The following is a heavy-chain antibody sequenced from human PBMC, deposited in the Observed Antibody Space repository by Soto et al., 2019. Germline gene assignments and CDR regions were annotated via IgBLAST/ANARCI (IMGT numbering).Heavy chain of an antibody. CDR1: GFTFSSYA. CDR3: AREWVTMVRVYYYGMDV. V-gene: IGHV3-30-3*01. D-gene: IGHD3-10*01. J-gene: IGHJ6*02. CDR2: ISYDGSNK. Sequence: ESGGGVVQPGRSLRLSCAASGFTFSSYAMHWVRQAPGKGLEWVAVISYDGSNKYYADSVKGRFTISRDNSKNTLYLQMNSLRAEDTAVYYCAREWVTMVRVYYYGMDVWGQGTTVTVSS.